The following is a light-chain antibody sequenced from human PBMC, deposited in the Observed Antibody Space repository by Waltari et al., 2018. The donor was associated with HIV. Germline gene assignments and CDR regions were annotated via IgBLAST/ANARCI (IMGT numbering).Light chain of an antibody. J-gene: IGKJ1*01. CDR1: QSVTSN. V-gene: IGKV3-15*01. CDR2: GAA. Sequence: IVMTQSPATMSVSPGQRATLSCRAIQSVTSNLARYQQKPGQAPRLLIYGAATRATGIPARFSGGGSVTEFTLTIRSLQSEDFAVYYWQQYNNWRPTFGQGTKVESK. CDR3: QQYNNWRPT.